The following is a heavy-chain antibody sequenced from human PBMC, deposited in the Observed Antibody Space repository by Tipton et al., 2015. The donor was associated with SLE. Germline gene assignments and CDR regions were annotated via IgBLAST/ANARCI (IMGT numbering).Heavy chain of an antibody. CDR1: GFSIKFFA. V-gene: IGHV3-30*10. Sequence: SLRLSCAASGFSIKFFAMHWVRQAPGREFEWLAFISHIGSDTKYTDSVRGRFTISRDNSRNITFLQMDSLRPGDTAVYFCARDGGGGHCSSTSCYTGDWCDPRGQGSLVTVSS. CDR2: ISHIGSDT. D-gene: IGHD2-2*02. J-gene: IGHJ5*02. CDR3: ARDGGGGHCSSTSCYTGDWCDP.